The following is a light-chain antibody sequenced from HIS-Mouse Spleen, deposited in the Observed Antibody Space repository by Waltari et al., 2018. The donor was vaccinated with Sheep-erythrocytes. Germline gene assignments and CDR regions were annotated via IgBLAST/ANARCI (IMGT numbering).Light chain of an antibody. Sequence: QLTQSPSSLSASVGDRFTIPCRASQGISSSLDWYQQKPGKAPKLLIYDASSLESGVPSRFSGSGSGTDFTLTISSLQPEDFATYYCQQFNNYPRTFGQGTKVEIK. V-gene: IGKV1D-13*01. CDR2: DAS. CDR3: QQFNNYPRT. CDR1: QGISSS. J-gene: IGKJ1*01.